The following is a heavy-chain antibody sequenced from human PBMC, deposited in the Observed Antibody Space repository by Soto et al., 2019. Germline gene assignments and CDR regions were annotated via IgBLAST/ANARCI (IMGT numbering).Heavy chain of an antibody. V-gene: IGHV4-59*12. D-gene: IGHD6-6*01. Sequence: SETLSLTCTVSGGSMSNYDWSWIRQPPGKGLEWIACIYYSGSTNYNPSLKSRVNIFVDTSKNQFSLQLSSVTAADTAVFYCARAARSGPYYYYYMEVWGKGTTVTVSS. CDR1: GGSMSNYD. CDR3: ARAARSGPYYYYYMEV. J-gene: IGHJ6*03. CDR2: IYYSGST.